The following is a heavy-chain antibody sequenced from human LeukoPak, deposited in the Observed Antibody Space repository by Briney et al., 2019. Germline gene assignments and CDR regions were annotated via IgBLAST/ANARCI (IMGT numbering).Heavy chain of an antibody. CDR3: AKAIGAAAGTPLGSPDY. Sequence: GGSLRLSCAASVLTFDDYAMYWVRQAPAKGLEWVSGIRWNSGSIGYADSVKGRFTISRDNAKNSLYLQMNSLRAEDTALYYCAKAIGAAAGTPLGSPDYWGQGTLVTVSS. J-gene: IGHJ4*02. CDR2: IRWNSGSI. D-gene: IGHD6-13*01. CDR1: VLTFDDYA. V-gene: IGHV3-9*01.